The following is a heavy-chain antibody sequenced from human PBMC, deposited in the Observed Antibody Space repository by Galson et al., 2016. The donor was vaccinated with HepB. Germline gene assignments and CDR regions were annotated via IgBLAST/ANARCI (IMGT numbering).Heavy chain of an antibody. Sequence: ETLSLTCTVSGDSIRNVGRHWGWFRQSPGKGLEYIGSIHSSGTSYYNPSLTSRITVSADTSRNQFFLSLTSVTAADTAIYYCVRLGTAAAVANRRGSIYWSQGTRVSVSS. V-gene: IGHV4-39*01. CDR3: VRLGTAAAVANRRGSIY. CDR1: GDSIRNVGRH. J-gene: IGHJ4*02. D-gene: IGHD6-25*01. CDR2: IHSSGTS.